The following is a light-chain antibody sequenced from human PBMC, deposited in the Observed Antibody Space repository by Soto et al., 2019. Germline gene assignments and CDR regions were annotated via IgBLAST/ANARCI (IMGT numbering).Light chain of an antibody. CDR2: DVS. CDR1: SSDVGGYNY. CDR3: CSDAGSRWG. Sequence: QSVLTQSRSVSGSPGQSVTISCTGTSSDVGGYNYVSWYQQHPGKAPKVMIYDVSKRPSGVPDRFSGSKSGNTASLTISGLQAEDEADCYCCSDAGSRWGFGGG. V-gene: IGLV2-11*01. J-gene: IGLJ3*02.